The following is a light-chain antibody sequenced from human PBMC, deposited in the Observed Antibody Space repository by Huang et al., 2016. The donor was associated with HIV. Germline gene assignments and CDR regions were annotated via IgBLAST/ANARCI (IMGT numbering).Light chain of an antibody. CDR2: AAS. Sequence: IQMTQSPSSLSASIGDRITISCRASQDIDAYLAWYQHKPGKVPNLMSYAASTLQSGVPFRFSGSGSGTNFPITIGSLQPEDVGSYYWQKYNDVPRTFGHGTKVEIK. J-gene: IGKJ1*01. V-gene: IGKV1-27*01. CDR3: QKYNDVPRT. CDR1: QDIDAY.